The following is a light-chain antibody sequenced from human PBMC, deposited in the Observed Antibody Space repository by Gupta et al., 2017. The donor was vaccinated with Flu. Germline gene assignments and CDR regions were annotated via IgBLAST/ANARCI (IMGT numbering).Light chain of an antibody. Sequence: LTQSPGTLSMSPGERASLPCRASHSASTYLAWYQQKPGQAPRLLIFDASTRATGIPDRFTVSGSGTDFTLTISRLEPEDCAEYYCQQYGSALSITFGQGTRLEMK. CDR2: DAS. J-gene: IGKJ5*01. V-gene: IGKV3-20*01. CDR3: QQYGSALSIT. CDR1: HSASTY.